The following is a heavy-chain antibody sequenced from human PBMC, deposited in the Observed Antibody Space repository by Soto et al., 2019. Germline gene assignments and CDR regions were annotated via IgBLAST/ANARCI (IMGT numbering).Heavy chain of an antibody. CDR3: ARHIYTYGAGYYFDY. D-gene: IGHD5-18*01. CDR2: IYSSGIA. J-gene: IGHJ4*02. V-gene: IGHV4-39*01. Sequence: SETLSLTCTVSGGSIISNTYYWGWIRQPPGKGLEWIGTIYSSGIAYYNPSLKSRVIISIDTSKNQFSLKLTSVTAADTAIYYCARHIYTYGAGYYFDYWGQGTQVTVSS. CDR1: GGSIISNTYY.